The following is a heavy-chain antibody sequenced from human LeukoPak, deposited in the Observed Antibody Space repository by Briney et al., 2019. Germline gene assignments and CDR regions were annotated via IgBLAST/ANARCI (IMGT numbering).Heavy chain of an antibody. D-gene: IGHD6-19*01. Sequence: SETLSLTCTASGGSISISSYYWGWIRQTPGKGLEWIGSVYYSGTTSYNPSLKSRVTISIDMSKNHCSLRLNSVTAADTAVYYCARGTLYSGWSYYFDFWAQGTLVTVSS. CDR1: GGSISISSYY. CDR3: ARGTLYSGWSYYFDF. CDR2: VYYSGTT. J-gene: IGHJ4*02. V-gene: IGHV4-39*07.